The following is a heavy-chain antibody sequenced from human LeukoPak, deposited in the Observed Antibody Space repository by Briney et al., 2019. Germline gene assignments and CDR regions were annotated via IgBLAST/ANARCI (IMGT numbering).Heavy chain of an antibody. J-gene: IGHJ4*02. D-gene: IGHD5-18*01. CDR3: AKDFGYSYGYTDY. CDR2: ISYDGSNK. Sequence: GGSLRLSCAASGFTFSSYGMHWVRQAPGKGLEWVAVISYDGSNKYYADSVKGRFTISRDNSKNTLYLQMSSLRGEDTAIYYCAKDFGYSYGYTDYWGKGALVTVSS. CDR1: GFTFSSYG. V-gene: IGHV3-30*18.